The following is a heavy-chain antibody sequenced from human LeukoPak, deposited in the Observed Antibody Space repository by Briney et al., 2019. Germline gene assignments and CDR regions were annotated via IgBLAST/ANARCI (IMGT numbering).Heavy chain of an antibody. CDR2: INPNSGGT. J-gene: IGHJ4*02. D-gene: IGHD2-2*01. CDR3: ARAAIPLGVPAVYYFDY. V-gene: IGHV1-2*02. Sequence: ASVKVSCKASGYTFTSYYMHWVRQAPGQGLEWMGWINPNSGGTNYAQKFQGRVTMTRDTSISTAYMELSRLRSDDTAVYYCARAAIPLGVPAVYYFDYWGQGTLVTVSS. CDR1: GYTFTSYY.